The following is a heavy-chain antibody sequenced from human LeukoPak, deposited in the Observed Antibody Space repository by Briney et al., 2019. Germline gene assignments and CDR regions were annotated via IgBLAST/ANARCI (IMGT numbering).Heavy chain of an antibody. J-gene: IGHJ4*02. CDR1: GFTFSSYS. D-gene: IGHD6-13*01. Sequence: PGGSLRLSCAASGFTFSSYSMNWVRQAPGKGQEWVSYISSSSSTIYYADSVKGRFTISRDNAKNSLYLQMNSLRAEDTAVYYCARVGGYSSSWDFDYWGQGTLVTVSS. CDR2: ISSSSSTI. CDR3: ARVGGYSSSWDFDY. V-gene: IGHV3-48*01.